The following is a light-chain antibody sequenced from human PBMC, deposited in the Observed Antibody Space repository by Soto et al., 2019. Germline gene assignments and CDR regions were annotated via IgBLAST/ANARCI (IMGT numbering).Light chain of an antibody. V-gene: IGKV1-17*03. CDR2: AAS. Sequence: IQVTQSPSAMSASLGDRVTITCRASQGIRNSLAWFQQKPGKAPKLLIYAASTLQSGVPSRFSGSGSGTDFTLTISCLQSEDFATYYCQQYYSYPAITFGQGTRLEIK. J-gene: IGKJ5*01. CDR3: QQYYSYPAIT. CDR1: QGIRNS.